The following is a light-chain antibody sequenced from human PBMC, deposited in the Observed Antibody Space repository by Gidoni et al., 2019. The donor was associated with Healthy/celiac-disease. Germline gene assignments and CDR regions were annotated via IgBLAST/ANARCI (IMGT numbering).Light chain of an antibody. J-gene: IGKJ4*01. V-gene: IGKV1-17*01. CDR3: LQNNRYLT. Sequence: HMTLSPSSLSASVGDRVTITCRATQGISTDLGWYQQKPGKAPKRLIYAASSVQSGVPSRCRGSGYGREVTLTSSSVQHEDFANYYWLQNNRYLTFGGGTKVEIK. CDR1: QGISTD. CDR2: AAS.